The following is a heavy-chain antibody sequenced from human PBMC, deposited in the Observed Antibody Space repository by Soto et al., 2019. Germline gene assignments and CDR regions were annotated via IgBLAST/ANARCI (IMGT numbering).Heavy chain of an antibody. CDR1: GGTFSNYA. Sequence: QVQLVQSGAEVKKPGSSVKVSCKASGGTFSNYAITWVRQAPGQGLEWLGRIIPIFGTTDYAQKFQGRVTITADESTTTDYMELSSLRSDDTAVYYCAKDGGREGYFGNWFPLGPGNPGHRLL. D-gene: IGHD1-26*01. J-gene: IGHJ5*02. CDR3: AKDGGREGYFGNWFP. V-gene: IGHV1-69*15. CDR2: IIPIFGTT.